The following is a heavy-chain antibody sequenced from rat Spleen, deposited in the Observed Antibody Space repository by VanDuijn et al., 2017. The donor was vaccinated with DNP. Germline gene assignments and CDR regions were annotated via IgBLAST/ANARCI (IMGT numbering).Heavy chain of an antibody. D-gene: IGHD3-8*01. CDR3: TSNPHIRTAAPFDY. V-gene: IGHV5-7*01. CDR1: GFTFSDYY. Sequence: EVQLVESGGGLVQPGRSLKLSCAASGFTFSDYYMAWVRQAPKKGLEWVATISYDGSDTYYRDSVKGRFSLTRDNAKSTLYLQVNSLRSEDTATYYCTSNPHIRTAAPFDYWGPGVMVTVSS. J-gene: IGHJ2*01. CDR2: ISYDGSDT.